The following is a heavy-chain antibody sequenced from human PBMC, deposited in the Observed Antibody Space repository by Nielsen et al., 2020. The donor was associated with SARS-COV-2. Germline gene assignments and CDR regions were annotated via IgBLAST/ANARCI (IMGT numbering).Heavy chain of an antibody. Sequence: GGSLRLSCAASGFTFVDYAMHWVRQAPGKGLEWVSGISWNSGSIAHADSVKGRFTISRDNAKSSLYLQMNSLRAEDTALYYCAKDPSDGYSSSWYFDYWGQGTLVTVSS. D-gene: IGHD6-13*01. CDR3: AKDPSDGYSSSWYFDY. CDR2: ISWNSGSI. CDR1: GFTFVDYA. J-gene: IGHJ4*02. V-gene: IGHV3-9*01.